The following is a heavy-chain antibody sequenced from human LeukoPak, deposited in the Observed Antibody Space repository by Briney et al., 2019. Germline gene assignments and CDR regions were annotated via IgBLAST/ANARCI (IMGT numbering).Heavy chain of an antibody. D-gene: IGHD5-18*01. CDR2: IRYDGGTK. V-gene: IGHV3-30*02. Sequence: SGGSLRLSCAASGFIFSNYGMHWVRQAPGKGLEWVTFIRYDGGTKYYADSVRGRLTISRDNSKNILYLQMDSLRREDTAVYYCAKDSYGSQNYYYFMDVWGKGNTVIVSS. J-gene: IGHJ6*03. CDR1: GFIFSNYG. CDR3: AKDSYGSQNYYYFMDV.